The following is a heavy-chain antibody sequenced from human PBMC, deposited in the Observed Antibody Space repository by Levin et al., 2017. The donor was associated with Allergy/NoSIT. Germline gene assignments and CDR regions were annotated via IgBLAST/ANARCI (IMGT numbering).Heavy chain of an antibody. Sequence: GESLKISCAASGFTVSNNYMRWVRQPPGKGLEWVSLIYSAGSSYYADSLKGRFTISRDKSKNTLYLQMNSLRAEDTAVYYCARGGDYGNYWGQGTLVTVSS. CDR2: IYSAGSS. CDR1: GFTVSNNY. J-gene: IGHJ4*02. D-gene: IGHD4/OR15-4a*01. CDR3: ARGGDYGNY. V-gene: IGHV3-66*01.